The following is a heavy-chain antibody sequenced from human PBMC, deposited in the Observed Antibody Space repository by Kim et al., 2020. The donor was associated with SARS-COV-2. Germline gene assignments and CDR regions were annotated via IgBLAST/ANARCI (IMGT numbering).Heavy chain of an antibody. CDR2: ISYDGSNK. Sequence: GGSLRLSCAASGFTFSSYGMHWVRQAPGKGLEWVAVISYDGSNKYYADSVKGRFTISRDNSKNTLYLQMNSLRAEDTAVYYCAKSGGGSGVDYWGQGTLVTDSS. CDR1: GFTFSSYG. V-gene: IGHV3-30*18. J-gene: IGHJ4*02. CDR3: AKSGGGSGVDY. D-gene: IGHD1-26*01.